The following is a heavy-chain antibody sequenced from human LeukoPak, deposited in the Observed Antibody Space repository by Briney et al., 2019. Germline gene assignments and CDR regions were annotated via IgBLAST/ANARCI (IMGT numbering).Heavy chain of an antibody. CDR3: ARARGIRYMGVTPRVSLDY. D-gene: IGHD1-26*01. V-gene: IGHV4-34*01. CDR1: GGSFSGYY. CDR2: INHSGST. Sequence: ASETLSLTCAVYGGSFSGYYWSWIRQPPGKGLEWIGEINHSGSTNYNPSLKSRVTISVDTSKNQFSLKLSSVTAADTAVYYCARARGIRYMGVTPRVSLDYWGQGTLVTVSS. J-gene: IGHJ4*02.